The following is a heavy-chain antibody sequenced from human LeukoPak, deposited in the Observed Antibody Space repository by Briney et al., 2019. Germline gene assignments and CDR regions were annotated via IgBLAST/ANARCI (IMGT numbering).Heavy chain of an antibody. V-gene: IGHV3-30*02. CDR2: ISSDGNRK. J-gene: IGHJ4*02. Sequence: GGSLRLSCAASGFTFTTYGMHWVRQAPGKGLEWVAFISSDGNRKFYTDSVKGRFTFSRDNSKNTLYLEMNSLRPEDTAVYFCVKGRGWFCDYWGQGLLVTVSS. CDR3: VKGRGWFCDY. D-gene: IGHD6-19*01. CDR1: GFTFTTYG.